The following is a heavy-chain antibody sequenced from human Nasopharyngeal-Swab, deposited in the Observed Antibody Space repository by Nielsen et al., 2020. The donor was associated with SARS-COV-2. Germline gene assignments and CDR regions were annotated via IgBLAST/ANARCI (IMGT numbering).Heavy chain of an antibody. CDR2: IYPADSDT. J-gene: IGHJ4*02. CDR3: ARRAYCGGDCYWWGTFDY. CDR1: GYSFTSYW. Sequence: GESLKISCKGSGYSFTSYWIGWVRQMPGKGLEWMGIIYPADSDTRYSPSFQDQVTISADKSITTAYLQWSSLKASDTAMYYCARRAYCGGDCYWWGTFDYWGQGTLVTVSS. D-gene: IGHD2-21*02. V-gene: IGHV5-51*01.